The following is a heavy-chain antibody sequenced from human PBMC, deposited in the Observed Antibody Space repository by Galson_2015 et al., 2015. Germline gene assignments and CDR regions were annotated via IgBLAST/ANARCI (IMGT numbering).Heavy chain of an antibody. V-gene: IGHV1-69*13. D-gene: IGHD6-13*01. CDR2: ITPIFGTA. J-gene: IGHJ4*02. CDR3: AREGMAAPTSPVDY. CDR1: GGTFSTYT. Sequence: SVKVSCKASGGTFSTYTFSWVRQAPGQGLEWMGGITPIFGTANYAQKFQGRVTITADESTSTAYMRLSSLRSEDTAVYYCAREGMAAPTSPVDYWGQGTLVTVSS.